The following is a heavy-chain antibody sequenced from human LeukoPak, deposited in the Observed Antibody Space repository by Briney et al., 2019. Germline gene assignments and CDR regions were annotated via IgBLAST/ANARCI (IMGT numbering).Heavy chain of an antibody. CDR1: GFTFSSYA. Sequence: PGGSLRLSCAASGFTFSSYAMSWVRQAPGKGLEWVSAISGSGGSTYYADSVKGRFTISRDNSKNTLYLQMNSLRAEDTAVYYCAKDQDIVVVPAASWGYFDYWGQGTLVTVSS. V-gene: IGHV3-23*01. D-gene: IGHD2-2*01. J-gene: IGHJ4*02. CDR3: AKDQDIVVVPAASWGYFDY. CDR2: ISGSGGST.